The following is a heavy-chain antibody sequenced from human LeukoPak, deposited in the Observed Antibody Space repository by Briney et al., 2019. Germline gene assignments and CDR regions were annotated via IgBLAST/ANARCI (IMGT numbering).Heavy chain of an antibody. J-gene: IGHJ4*02. CDR1: GGSISSYY. CDR2: SYYTGST. Sequence: SETLSLTCTVSGGSISSYYWIWIRQPPGKGLEWIGYSYYTGSTKYNPSLKSRVGISVDTSKNQFSLNLRPVTAADTAVYYCARAIWGSYSIDYWGQGTLVTVSS. D-gene: IGHD3-16*01. V-gene: IGHV4-59*01. CDR3: ARAIWGSYSIDY.